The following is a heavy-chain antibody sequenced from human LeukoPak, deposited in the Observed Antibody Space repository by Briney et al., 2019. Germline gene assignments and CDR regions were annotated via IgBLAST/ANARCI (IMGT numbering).Heavy chain of an antibody. D-gene: IGHD1-1*01. CDR1: GFTFRSYG. V-gene: IGHV3-30*02. CDR2: IRYDGSNK. J-gene: IGHJ6*03. CDR3: AKGPPRRLDSSMDV. Sequence: GGSLRLSCAASGFTFRSYGMHWVRQAPGKGLEWVAFIRYDGSNKYYADPVKGRFTISRDNSKNTLYLQMNSLRAEDTAVYYCAKGPPRRLDSSMDVWGKGTTVTISS.